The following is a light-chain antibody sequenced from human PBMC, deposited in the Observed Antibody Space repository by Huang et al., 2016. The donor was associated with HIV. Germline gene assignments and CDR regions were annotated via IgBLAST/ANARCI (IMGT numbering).Light chain of an antibody. CDR2: AAS. CDR3: QQRKYWPPIT. CDR1: QSVNSY. Sequence: ETVLTQSPATLSLSPGERATLSCRASQSVNSYLAWYQQKPGHTPRLLIYAASNRATGIPARFSVSGSGTDFTLTISSLEPEDFAVYYCQQRKYWPPITFGQGTRLEIK. V-gene: IGKV3-11*01. J-gene: IGKJ5*01.